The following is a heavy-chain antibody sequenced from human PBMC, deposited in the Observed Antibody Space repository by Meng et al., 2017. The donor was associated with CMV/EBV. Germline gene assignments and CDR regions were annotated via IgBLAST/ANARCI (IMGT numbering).Heavy chain of an antibody. CDR3: ARSMVVAGDWFDP. Sequence: QVQLQEPGHGLVKPSQTLSLTCMVSGGAISSGDYYWSWIRQPPGKGLEWIGRIYTSGSTNYNPSLKSRVTMSVDTSKNQFSLKLSSVTAADTAVYYCARSMVVAGDWFDPWGQGTLVTVSS. J-gene: IGHJ5*02. V-gene: IGHV4-61*02. D-gene: IGHD2-15*01. CDR1: GGAISSGDYY. CDR2: IYTSGST.